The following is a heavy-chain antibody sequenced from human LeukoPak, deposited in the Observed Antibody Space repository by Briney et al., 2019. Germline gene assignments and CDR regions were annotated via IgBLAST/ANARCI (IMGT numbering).Heavy chain of an antibody. Sequence: GASVKVSCKASGYTFTSYGISWVRQAPGQGLEWMGWISAYNGNTNYAQKLQGRVTMTTDTSTSTAYMELRSLRSDDTAVYYCARDRGVAAAGTVADYWGQGTLVTVSS. CDR2: ISAYNGNT. CDR1: GYTFTSYG. D-gene: IGHD6-13*01. V-gene: IGHV1-18*01. CDR3: ARDRGVAAAGTVADY. J-gene: IGHJ4*02.